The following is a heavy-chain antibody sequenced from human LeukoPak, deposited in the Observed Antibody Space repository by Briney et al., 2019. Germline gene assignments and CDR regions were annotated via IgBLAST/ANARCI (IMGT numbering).Heavy chain of an antibody. J-gene: IGHJ4*02. CDR3: ARGYSSTYRIDY. CDR2: INPSGNST. CDR1: GYTFTNYY. V-gene: IGHV1-46*01. Sequence: ASVKVSCKASGYTFTNYYMHWVGQAPGQGLEWMGIINPSGNSTRYQQKFQDRVTMTRETSTRTVYMELSSLRSEDTAMYYCARGYSSTYRIDYWGQGTLVTVSS. D-gene: IGHD2/OR15-2a*01.